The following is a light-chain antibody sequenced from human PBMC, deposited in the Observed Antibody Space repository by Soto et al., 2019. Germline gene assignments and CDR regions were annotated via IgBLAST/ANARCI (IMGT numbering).Light chain of an antibody. V-gene: IGLV1-40*01. CDR2: GNS. Sequence: QSALTQPPSVSGAPGQRVTISCTGSSSNIGAGYDVHWYQQLPGTAPKLLIYGNSNRPSGVPDRFSGSKSGTSASLAITGLQAEDEADYYCQSYDSSLSYVFGTRTKLTVL. CDR1: SSNIGAGYD. CDR3: QSYDSSLSYV. J-gene: IGLJ1*01.